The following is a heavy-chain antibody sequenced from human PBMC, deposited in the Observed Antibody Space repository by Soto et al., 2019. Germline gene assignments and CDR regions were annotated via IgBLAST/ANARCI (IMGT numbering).Heavy chain of an antibody. CDR2: INHSGST. J-gene: IGHJ4*02. CDR1: GGSFSGYY. CDR3: ARGVRQYYDFWSGSATKFDY. Sequence: QVQLQQWGAGLLKPSETLSLTCAVYGGSFSGYYWSWIRQPPGKGLEWNGEINHSGSTNYNPSLKSRVTISVDTSKNQFSLKLSSVTAADTAVYYCARGVRQYYDFWSGSATKFDYWGQGTLVTVSS. D-gene: IGHD3-3*01. V-gene: IGHV4-34*01.